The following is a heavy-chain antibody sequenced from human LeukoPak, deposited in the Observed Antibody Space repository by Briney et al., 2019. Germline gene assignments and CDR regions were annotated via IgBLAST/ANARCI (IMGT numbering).Heavy chain of an antibody. CDR3: ARDCIAAAGSFCGMDV. J-gene: IGHJ6*02. V-gene: IGHV1-46*01. D-gene: IGHD6-13*01. CDR1: GYSFTSYY. CDR2: INPSGGST. Sequence: ASVKVSCKASGYSFTSYYMHWVRQAPGQGLEWMGIINPSGGSTSYAQKFQGRVTKTRDTSTSTVYMELSSLRSEDTAVYYCARDCIAAAGSFCGMDVWGQGTTVTVSS.